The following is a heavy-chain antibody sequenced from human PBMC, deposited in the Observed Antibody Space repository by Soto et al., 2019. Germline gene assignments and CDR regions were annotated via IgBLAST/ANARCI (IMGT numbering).Heavy chain of an antibody. Sequence: GGTLTLSCTGSGGSVGNSYMSWSRHGQGKGLELLSYISRCSRYPAYADSVNGRFTISRDNANKYLYLQMMSLTTEDTAIYYFVSGGSGGLFEPWGQGSLGTVSS. CDR1: GGSVGNSY. V-gene: IGHV3-11*06. D-gene: IGHD2-15*01. J-gene: IGHJ5*02. CDR3: VSGGSGGLFEP. CDR2: ISRCSRYP.